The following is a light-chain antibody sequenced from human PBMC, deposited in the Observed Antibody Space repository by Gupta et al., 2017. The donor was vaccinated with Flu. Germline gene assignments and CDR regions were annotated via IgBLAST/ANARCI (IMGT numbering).Light chain of an antibody. Sequence: LGERATINCKSSQSVLYSSNNKNYLAWYQQKPGQPPKLLIYWASTRESGVPDRFSGSGSGTDFTLTISSLQAEDVAVYYCQQYYSTPLTFGGGTKVEIK. CDR1: QSVLYSSNNKNY. CDR3: QQYYSTPLT. CDR2: WAS. J-gene: IGKJ4*01. V-gene: IGKV4-1*01.